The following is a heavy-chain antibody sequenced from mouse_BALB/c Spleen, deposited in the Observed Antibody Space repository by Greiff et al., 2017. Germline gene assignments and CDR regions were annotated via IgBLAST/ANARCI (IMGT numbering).Heavy chain of an antibody. D-gene: IGHD1-2*01. CDR3: ASLTTATSFDY. CDR2: ISSGGST. J-gene: IGHJ2*01. V-gene: IGHV5-6-5*01. Sequence: EVKLVESGGGLVKPGGSLKLSCAASGFTFSSYAMSWVRQTPEKRLEWVASISSGGSTYYPDSVKGRFTISRDNARNILYLQMSSLRSEDTAMYYCASLTTATSFDYWGQGTTLTVSS. CDR1: GFTFSSYA.